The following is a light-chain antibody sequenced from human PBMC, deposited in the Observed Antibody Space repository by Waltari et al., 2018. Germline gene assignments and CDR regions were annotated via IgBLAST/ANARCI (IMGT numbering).Light chain of an antibody. CDR1: QSSGEW. J-gene: IGKJ4*01. V-gene: IGKV1-5*03. Sequence: TCRASQSSGEWLAWYQQKPGKAPKLLIYKTSNLQSGVPSRFSGSGSGTEFTLTISSLQPDDFATYYCQQYNLYPLTFGGGTKVEIK. CDR3: QQYNLYPLT. CDR2: KTS.